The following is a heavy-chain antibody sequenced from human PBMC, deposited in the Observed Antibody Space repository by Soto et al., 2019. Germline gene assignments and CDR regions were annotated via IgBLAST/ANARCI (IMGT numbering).Heavy chain of an antibody. V-gene: IGHV3-74*01. D-gene: IGHD6-13*01. CDR2: INSDGSST. CDR3: ARAVGGAAADY. Sequence: EVQLVESGGGLVQPGGSLRLSCAASGFTLSSYWMHWVRQAPGKGLVWVSRINSDGSSTSYADSEKGRFTISRDNAKNTLYLQMNRLRAEDTAVYYCARAVGGAAADYWGQGTLVTVSS. CDR1: GFTLSSYW. J-gene: IGHJ4*02.